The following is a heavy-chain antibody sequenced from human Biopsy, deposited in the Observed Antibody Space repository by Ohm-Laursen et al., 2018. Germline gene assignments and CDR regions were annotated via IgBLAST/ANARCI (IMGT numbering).Heavy chain of an antibody. V-gene: IGHV4-39*01. CDR3: ARDYDTSGYYYVS. CDR1: GGSISNNNYY. CDR2: IFYRGST. D-gene: IGHD3-22*01. Sequence: GTLSLTCTVSGGSISNNNYYWGWIRQPPGKGLEWIGSIFYRGSTHYKPSLKSRVNISVDTAKNQFSLKLNSVTAADTAVYYCARDYDTSGYYYVSWGQGTLVTVSS. J-gene: IGHJ5*02.